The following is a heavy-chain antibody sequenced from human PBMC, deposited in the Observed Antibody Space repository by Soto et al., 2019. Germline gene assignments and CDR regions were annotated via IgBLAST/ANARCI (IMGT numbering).Heavy chain of an antibody. CDR3: VKDSSPGGCFDS. CDR2: ISYDGSEK. J-gene: IGHJ4*02. CDR1: GFTFRNFG. V-gene: IGHV3-30*18. Sequence: QVQLVESGGGVVHPGRSLRLSCAVSGFTFRNFGMHWVRQAPGKGLEWVAVISYDGSEKYYAESVKGRFTVFRDNYKNTLSLQMNSLRSDDTAVYYCVKDSSPGGCFDSWGQGTLVTVSS. D-gene: IGHD2-15*01.